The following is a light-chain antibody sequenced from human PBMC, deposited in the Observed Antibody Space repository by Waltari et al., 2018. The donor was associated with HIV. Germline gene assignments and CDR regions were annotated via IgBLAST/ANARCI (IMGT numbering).Light chain of an antibody. CDR1: QSLLRNGYHY. CDR3: MQALQTRPFT. CDR2: LGS. J-gene: IGKJ2*01. V-gene: IGKV2-28*01. Sequence: DTVMIQSPPSLSVTPGAPAIIPCRSSQSLLRNGYHYLDWYVQKPGLSPPLLIYLGSSSDSGVPDRFSGSVSDTNFTLKISRVEAQDIGVYYCMQALQTRPFTFGQGTKLEIK.